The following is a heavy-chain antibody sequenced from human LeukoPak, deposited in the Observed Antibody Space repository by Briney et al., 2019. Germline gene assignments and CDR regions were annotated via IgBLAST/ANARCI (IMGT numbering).Heavy chain of an antibody. CDR3: ARDNPTSNYYDSSGKYRGDY. Sequence: GGSLRLSCAASGFTFSSYSMNWVRQAPGKGLEWVSSISSSSSYIYYADSVKGRFTISRDNAKNSLYLQMNSLRAEDTAVYYWARDNPTSNYYDSSGKYRGDYWGQGTLVTVSS. D-gene: IGHD3-22*01. CDR1: GFTFSSYS. CDR2: ISSSSSYI. J-gene: IGHJ4*02. V-gene: IGHV3-21*01.